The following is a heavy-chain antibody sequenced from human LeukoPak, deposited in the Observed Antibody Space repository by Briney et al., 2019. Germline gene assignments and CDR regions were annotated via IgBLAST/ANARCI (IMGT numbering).Heavy chain of an antibody. V-gene: IGHV1-18*01. D-gene: IGHD2-2*02. CDR1: GYTFTSYG. J-gene: IGHJ3*02. CDR2: ISAYNGNT. CDR3: ARERPIYCSSTSCYMGVDI. Sequence: ASVKVSCKASGYTFTSYGISWVRQAPGQGLEWMGWISAYNGNTNYAQKLQGRVTMTTDTSTSTAYMELRSLRSDDTAVYYCARERPIYCSSTSCYMGVDIWGQGTMVTVSS.